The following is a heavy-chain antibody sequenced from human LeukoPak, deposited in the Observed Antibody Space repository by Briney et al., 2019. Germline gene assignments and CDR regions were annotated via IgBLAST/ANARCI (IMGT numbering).Heavy chain of an antibody. CDR3: ARGLGGSAP. V-gene: IGHV4-39*07. Sequence: SETLSLTCTVSGGSISGSSYYWGWIRQPPGKGLEWIGSIYYSGSTYYNPSLKSRVTISVDTSKNQFSLKLSSVTAADTAVYYCARGLGGSAPWGQGTLVTVSS. CDR2: IYYSGST. J-gene: IGHJ4*02. CDR1: GGSISGSSYY. D-gene: IGHD2-15*01.